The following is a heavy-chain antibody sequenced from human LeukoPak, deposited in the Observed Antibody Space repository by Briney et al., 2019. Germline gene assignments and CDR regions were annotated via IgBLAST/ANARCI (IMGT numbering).Heavy chain of an antibody. CDR3: ARRGTIAVPVFWFDP. J-gene: IGHJ5*02. Sequence: GGSLRLSCAASGFTFSSYGMHWVRQAPGKGLEWVAFIRYDGSNKYYADSMKGRFTISRDNSKNTLYLQMNSLRAEDTAVYYCARRGTIAVPVFWFDPWGQGTLVIVSS. CDR2: IRYDGSNK. D-gene: IGHD6-19*01. V-gene: IGHV3-30*02. CDR1: GFTFSSYG.